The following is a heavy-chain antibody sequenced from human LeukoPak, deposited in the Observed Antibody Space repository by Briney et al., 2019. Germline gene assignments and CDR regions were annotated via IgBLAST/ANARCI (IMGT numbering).Heavy chain of an antibody. Sequence: GGSLRLSCAASGFTFSSYGMHWVRQAPGKGLEWVAFIRYDGSNKYYADSVKGRFTISRDNSKNTLYLQMDSLRDEDTAVYYCAKGEGQRRLIDYWGQGTLVTVSS. V-gene: IGHV3-30*02. CDR2: IRYDGSNK. J-gene: IGHJ4*02. CDR3: AKGEGQRRLIDY. D-gene: IGHD6-25*01. CDR1: GFTFSSYG.